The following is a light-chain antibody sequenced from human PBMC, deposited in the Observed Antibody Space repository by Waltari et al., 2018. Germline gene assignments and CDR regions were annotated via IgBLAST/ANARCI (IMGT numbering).Light chain of an antibody. CDR2: SNN. J-gene: IGLJ2*01. V-gene: IGLV1-44*01. CDR1: SSNIGGNT. Sequence: QSVLTQPPSASGTPGQRVTISCSGSSSNIGGNTVIWYQQLPGTAPKLLIDSNNQRPSGVPDRFSGSKAGTSASLAISGLQSEDEADYYCAAWDDSLNGSVVFGGGTKLTVL. CDR3: AAWDDSLNGSVV.